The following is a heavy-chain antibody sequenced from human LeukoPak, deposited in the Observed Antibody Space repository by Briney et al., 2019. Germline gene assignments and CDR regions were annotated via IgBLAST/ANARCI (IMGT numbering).Heavy chain of an antibody. CDR2: IKSKTDGGTT. J-gene: IGHJ6*04. D-gene: IGHD3-10*01. CDR3: TSPPGV. CDR1: GFTFSNAW. V-gene: IGHV3-15*01. Sequence: GGSLRLSCAASGFTFSNAWMSWVRQAPGKGLEWVARIKSKTDGGTTDYAAPVKGRFTISRDDSKNTLYLQMNSLKTEDTAVYYCTSPPGVWGKGTTVTVSS.